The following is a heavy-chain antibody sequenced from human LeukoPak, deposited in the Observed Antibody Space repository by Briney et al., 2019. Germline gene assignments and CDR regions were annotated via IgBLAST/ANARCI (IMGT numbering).Heavy chain of an antibody. CDR2: IYYSGST. V-gene: IGHV4-59*01. D-gene: IGHD3-10*01. CDR1: GGSISSYY. J-gene: IGHJ5*02. CDR3: ARDMVRGVMKTDNWFDP. Sequence: SETLSLTCTVSGGSISSYYWSWIRQPPGKGLEWIGYIYYSGSTTYNPSLKSRVTISVDTSKIQFSLKLSSVTAADTAVYYCARDMVRGVMKTDNWFDPWGQGTLVTVSS.